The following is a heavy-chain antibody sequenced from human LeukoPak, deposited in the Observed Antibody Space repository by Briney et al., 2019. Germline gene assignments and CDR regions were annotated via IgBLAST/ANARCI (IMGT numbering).Heavy chain of an antibody. J-gene: IGHJ4*02. D-gene: IGHD2-15*01. CDR1: GYTFTGYY. CDR3: AREDCSGGSCYFSDY. Sequence: ASVKVSCKASGYTFTGYYMHWVRQAPGQGLEWMGWINPNSGGTNYAQKFQGRVTMTRDTSISTAYMELSRLRSDDTAVYYCAREDCSGGSCYFSDYWGQGTLVTVSS. V-gene: IGHV1-2*02. CDR2: INPNSGGT.